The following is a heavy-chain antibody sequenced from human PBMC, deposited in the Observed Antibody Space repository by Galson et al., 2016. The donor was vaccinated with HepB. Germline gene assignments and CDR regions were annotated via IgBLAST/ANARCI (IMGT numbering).Heavy chain of an antibody. Sequence: QSGAEVKKPGESLKISCKGSGYTFTSYWISWVRQMPGKGLEWMARIDPTDSYSNYSPSFQSHVTISADKSISTAYLRGSSLKASDTAMYYCARGGDTALVTPGEDAFDIWGQGTLVTVSS. J-gene: IGHJ3*02. CDR3: ARGGDTALVTPGEDAFDI. CDR2: IDPTDSYS. CDR1: GYTFTSYW. V-gene: IGHV5-10-1*01. D-gene: IGHD5-18*01.